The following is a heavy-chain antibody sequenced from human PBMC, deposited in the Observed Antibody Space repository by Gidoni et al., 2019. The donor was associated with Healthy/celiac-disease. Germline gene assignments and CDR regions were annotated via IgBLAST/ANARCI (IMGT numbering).Heavy chain of an antibody. CDR1: GGSISSSSYY. V-gene: IGHV4-39*01. D-gene: IGHD2-21*02. Sequence: QLQLQESGPGLVKPSETLSLTCTVPGGSISSSSYYWGWIRQPPGKGLEWIGSIYYSGSTYYNPSLKSRVTISVDTSKNQFSLKLSSVTAADTAVYYCARIDGGNSLDAFDIWGQGTMVTVSS. CDR2: IYYSGST. CDR3: ARIDGGNSLDAFDI. J-gene: IGHJ3*02.